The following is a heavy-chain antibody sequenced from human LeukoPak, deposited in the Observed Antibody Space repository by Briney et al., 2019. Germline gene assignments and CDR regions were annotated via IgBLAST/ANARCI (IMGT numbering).Heavy chain of an antibody. Sequence: GGSLRLPCAASGFTFSSYWMSWVRQVPGKGLVWVSRISSDGSDTTYADSVKGRFTISRDNVKKIVYLQMRSLRVEDTAVYYCARHFDGKGSFDFWGQGTLVTVSS. V-gene: IGHV3-74*01. CDR1: GFTFSSYW. CDR3: ARHFDGKGSFDF. J-gene: IGHJ5*01. D-gene: IGHD4-23*01. CDR2: ISSDGSDT.